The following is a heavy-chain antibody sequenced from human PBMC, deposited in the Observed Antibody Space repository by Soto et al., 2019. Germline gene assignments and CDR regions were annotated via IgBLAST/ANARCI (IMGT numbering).Heavy chain of an antibody. CDR2: IYDSGTS. CDR1: GGSISRGDSF. CDR3: ARDTAMTSGWFDP. D-gene: IGHD5-18*01. V-gene: IGHV4-30-4*01. Sequence: QVQLLDSGPGLVTPSQTMSLTCTGSGGSISRGDSFWNWIRQPPGNGLEWIGDIYDSGTSYYNPALNSRGTIAADTAKNQFSLKLSSMTDAYTSMYYCARDTAMTSGWFDPWCQGTLVTVYS. J-gene: IGHJ5*01.